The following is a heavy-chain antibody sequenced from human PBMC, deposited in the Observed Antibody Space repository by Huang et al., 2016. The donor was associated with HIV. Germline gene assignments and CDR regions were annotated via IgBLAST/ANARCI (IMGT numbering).Heavy chain of an antibody. CDR2: IYYSGNT. J-gene: IGHJ6*02. V-gene: IGHV4-39*01. Sequence: LQLQESGPGLVKSSETLSLICTVSGGSISSSSYYWGWIRQPPGKGPEWIGRIYYSGNTYYHPPLKSRVTISVDTSKNQFSLKVNSVTAADTAVYYCARHGRVAGHYYNNMDVWGRGTTVTVSS. CDR1: GGSISSSSYY. D-gene: IGHD6-19*01. CDR3: ARHGRVAGHYYNNMDV.